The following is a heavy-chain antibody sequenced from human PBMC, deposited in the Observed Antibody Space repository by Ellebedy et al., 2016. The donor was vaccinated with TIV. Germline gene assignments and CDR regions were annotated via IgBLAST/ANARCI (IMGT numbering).Heavy chain of an antibody. D-gene: IGHD4-17*01. CDR2: ISSSSSYI. CDR3: ARDHRGLSVFYGDYALDY. J-gene: IGHJ4*02. CDR1: GFTFSSYS. Sequence: GESLKISXAASGFTFSSYSMNWVRQAPGKGLEWVSSISSSSSYIYYADSVKGRFTISRDNAKNSLYLQMNSLRAEDTAVYYCARDHRGLSVFYGDYALDYWGQGTLVTVSS. V-gene: IGHV3-21*01.